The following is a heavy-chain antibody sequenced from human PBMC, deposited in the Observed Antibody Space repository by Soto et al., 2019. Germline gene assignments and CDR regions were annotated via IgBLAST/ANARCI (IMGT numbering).Heavy chain of an antibody. V-gene: IGHV1-69*08. D-gene: IGHD1-1*01. J-gene: IGHJ5*02. Sequence: QVQLVQSGAEVKKPGSSVKVSCKASGGTFSSYTISWVRQAPGQGLEWMGRIIPILGIANYAQKFQGRVTITADKSTSTAYMELSSLRSEDTAVYYCAREGSVGNQFDPWGQGTLVTVSS. CDR1: GGTFSSYT. CDR3: AREGSVGNQFDP. CDR2: IIPILGIA.